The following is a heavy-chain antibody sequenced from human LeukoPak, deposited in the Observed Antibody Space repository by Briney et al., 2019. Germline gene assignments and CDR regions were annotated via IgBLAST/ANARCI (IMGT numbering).Heavy chain of an antibody. CDR1: GGSISSYY. CDR3: ARGQWLVHY. Sequence: SETLSLTCTVSGGSISSYYWSWIRQPPGKGLEWIGYIYYSGSTNYNPSLKSRVTISVDTSKNQFSLKLSSVTAADTAVYYCARGQWLVHYWGQGTLVTVSS. D-gene: IGHD6-19*01. V-gene: IGHV4-59*01. J-gene: IGHJ4*02. CDR2: IYYSGST.